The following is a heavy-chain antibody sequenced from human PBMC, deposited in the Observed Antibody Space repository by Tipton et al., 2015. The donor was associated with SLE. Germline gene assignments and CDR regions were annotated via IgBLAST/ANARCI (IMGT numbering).Heavy chain of an antibody. J-gene: IGHJ3*02. CDR1: GGSISSYY. CDR2: IYTSGST. D-gene: IGHD2-21*01. CDR3: ARKHQGAFDI. V-gene: IGHV4-4*07. Sequence: TLSLTCTVSGGSISSYYWSWIRQPAGKGLDWIGRIYTSGSTNYNPSLKSRVTMSVDTSKNQFSLKLSSVTAVDTAVYYCARKHQGAFDIWGQGTMVTVSS.